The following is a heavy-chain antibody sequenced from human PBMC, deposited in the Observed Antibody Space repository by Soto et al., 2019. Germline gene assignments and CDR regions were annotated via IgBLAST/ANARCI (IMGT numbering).Heavy chain of an antibody. D-gene: IGHD3-3*01. Sequence: SVKVSCKASGYTFTSYGISWVRQAPGQGLEWMGWISAYNGNTNYAQKLQGRVTMTTDTSTSTAYMELRSLRSDDTAVYYCARDHQRSGRPTAAWPYWGRGTLVTVSS. CDR1: GYTFTSYG. V-gene: IGHV1-18*01. CDR3: ARDHQRSGRPTAAWPY. J-gene: IGHJ4*02. CDR2: ISAYNGNT.